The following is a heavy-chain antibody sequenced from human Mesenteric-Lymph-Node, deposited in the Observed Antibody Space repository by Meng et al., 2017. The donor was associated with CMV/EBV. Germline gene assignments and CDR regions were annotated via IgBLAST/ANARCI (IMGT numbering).Heavy chain of an antibody. CDR3: ARAWQLVYPLDY. CDR2: FDPEDGET. Sequence: ASVKVSCKVSGYTLTELSMHWVRQAPGKGLEWMGGFDPEDGETIYAQKFQGRVTMTEDTSTDTAYMELSSLRSEDTAVYYCARAWQLVYPLDYWGQGTLVTVSS. J-gene: IGHJ4*02. V-gene: IGHV1-24*01. D-gene: IGHD6-6*01. CDR1: GYTLTELS.